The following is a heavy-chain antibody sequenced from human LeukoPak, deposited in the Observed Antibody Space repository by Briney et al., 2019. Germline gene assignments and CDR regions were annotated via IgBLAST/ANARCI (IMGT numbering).Heavy chain of an antibody. D-gene: IGHD1-7*01. J-gene: IGHJ4*02. CDR2: ISGSGAST. CDR3: AKHKESWNSCFDY. Sequence: GGSLRLSCAASGFTFSSYAMSWVRQAPGKGLEWVSAISGSGASTYYADSVKGRFTISRDNSKNTLYLQMNSLRAEDTAVYYCAKHKESWNSCFDYWGQRTLVTVSS. CDR1: GFTFSSYA. V-gene: IGHV3-23*01.